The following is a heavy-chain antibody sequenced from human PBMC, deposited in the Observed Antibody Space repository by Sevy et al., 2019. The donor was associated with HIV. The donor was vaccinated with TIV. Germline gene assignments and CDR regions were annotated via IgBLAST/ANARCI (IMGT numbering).Heavy chain of an antibody. V-gene: IGHV1-2*06. Sequence: GTVKVSCKASGYTFTGYYMHWVRQAPGQGLERRGRINPNSGGTNYAQKFQGRVTMTRDTSISTAYMELSRLRSDDTAVYYCARASLVGYCSGRSCYRGRAYYGMDVWGQGTTVNVSS. J-gene: IGHJ6*02. CDR1: GYTFTGYY. D-gene: IGHD2-15*01. CDR2: INPNSGGT. CDR3: ARASLVGYCSGRSCYRGRAYYGMDV.